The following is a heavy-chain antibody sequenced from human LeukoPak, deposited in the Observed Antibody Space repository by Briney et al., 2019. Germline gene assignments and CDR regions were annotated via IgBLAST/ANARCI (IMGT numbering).Heavy chain of an antibody. Sequence: ASVKVSCKASGYTFTVYYMHWVRQAPGQGLEWMRWINPKSGGTNYAQTFQGRVTMTRDTSISTAYMELSRLRSDDTAVYYCAREAIGSYYTNFDYWGQGTLVTVSS. V-gene: IGHV1-2*02. D-gene: IGHD1-26*01. CDR2: INPKSGGT. CDR3: AREAIGSYYTNFDY. CDR1: GYTFTVYY. J-gene: IGHJ4*02.